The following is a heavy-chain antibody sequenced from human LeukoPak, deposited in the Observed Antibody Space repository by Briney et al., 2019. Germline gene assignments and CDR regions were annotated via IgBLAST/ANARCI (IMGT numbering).Heavy chain of an antibody. CDR1: GFTFSSYG. CDR2: ISYDGSNK. J-gene: IGHJ4*02. Sequence: GGSLRLSCAASGFTFSSYGMHWVRQAPGKGLEWVAVISYDGSNKYYADPVKGRFTISRDNSKNTLYLQMNSLRAEDTAVYYCAKDGSWNHEKYFDYWGQGTLVTVSS. D-gene: IGHD1-14*01. CDR3: AKDGSWNHEKYFDY. V-gene: IGHV3-30*18.